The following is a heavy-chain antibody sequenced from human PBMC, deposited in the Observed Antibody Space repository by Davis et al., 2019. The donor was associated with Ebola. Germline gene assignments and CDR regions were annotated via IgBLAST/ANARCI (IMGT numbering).Heavy chain of an antibody. D-gene: IGHD6-13*01. CDR3: ARDGGYSSSWYTGEYYYYGMDV. CDR2: ISSSSGSTI. Sequence: GGSLTLSCAVSGFTFSSYSMNWVRHAPGKGLEWVSYISSSSGSTIYYADSVKGRFTISRDNAKNSLYLQMNGLRAEDTAVYYCARDGGYSSSWYTGEYYYYGMDVWGQGTTVTVSS. V-gene: IGHV3-48*04. CDR1: GFTFSSYS. J-gene: IGHJ6*02.